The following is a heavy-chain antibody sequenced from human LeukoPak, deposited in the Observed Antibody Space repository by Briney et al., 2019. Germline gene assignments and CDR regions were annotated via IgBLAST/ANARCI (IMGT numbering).Heavy chain of an antibody. D-gene: IGHD7-27*01. CDR2: IWYDGSNK. V-gene: IGHV3-33*01. J-gene: IGHJ3*02. Sequence: SGGSLRLSCAASGFTFSSYGMHWVHQAPGKGLEWVAVIWYDGSNKYYADSVKGRFTISRDNSKNTLYLQMNSLRAEDTAVYYCARERRNWGSWDAFNIWGQGTMVTVSS. CDR3: ARERRNWGSWDAFNI. CDR1: GFTFSSYG.